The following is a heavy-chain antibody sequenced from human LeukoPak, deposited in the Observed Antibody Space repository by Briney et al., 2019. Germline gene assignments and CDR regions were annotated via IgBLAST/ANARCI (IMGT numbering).Heavy chain of an antibody. J-gene: IGHJ3*02. CDR3: ARVRDGYNDAYDI. CDR2: INPSGGNT. Sequence: ASVKVSCKASGYTFTDYYIHWVRQAPGQGLEWMGLINPSGGNTNYAQNFQGRVTMTRDTSTSTVYMGLSSLRSEDTAVYYCARVRDGYNDAYDIWGQGTMVTVPS. D-gene: IGHD5-24*01. CDR1: GYTFTDYY. V-gene: IGHV1-46*01.